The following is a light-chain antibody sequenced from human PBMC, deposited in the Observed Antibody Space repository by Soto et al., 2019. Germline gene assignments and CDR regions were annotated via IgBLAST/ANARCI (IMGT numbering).Light chain of an antibody. V-gene: IGKV3-15*01. CDR2: RIF. J-gene: IGKJ1*01. CDR1: QSVSGY. CDR3: LQHYSWPWT. Sequence: EIVMTQSPATLSVSPGETVTLSRRASQSVSGYLDWFHQKPGQAPRLVLLRIFTRAIGVPARFSGSGSETEFTLTISGLQSEDSGVYYCLQHYSWPWTFGQGTKVDIK.